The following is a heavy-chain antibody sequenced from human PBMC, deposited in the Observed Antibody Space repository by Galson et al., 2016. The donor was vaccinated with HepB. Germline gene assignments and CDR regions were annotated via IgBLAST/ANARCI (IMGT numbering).Heavy chain of an antibody. CDR2: ISGSTGGT. V-gene: IGHV3-23*01. D-gene: IGHD3-16*02. Sequence: SLRLSCAASGFTFSSYAMNWFRQAPGKGLEWVSGISGSTGGTYYADSVKGRFTISRDNSKNTLYLQMNSLRAEDTAVYYCAKYGREGVWGSDRPEDVWGKGTTVTVSS. J-gene: IGHJ6*04. CDR3: AKYGREGVWGSDRPEDV. CDR1: GFTFSSYA.